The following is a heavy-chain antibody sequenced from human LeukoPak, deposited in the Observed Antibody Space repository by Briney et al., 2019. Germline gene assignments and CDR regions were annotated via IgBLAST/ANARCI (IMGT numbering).Heavy chain of an antibody. CDR1: GGSLSTYY. Sequence: SETLSLTCAVSGGSLSTYYWSWIRHPPGKGREWIGYIHYTGNTNYNPSLKSRVTISLNTSKNQFSLKLSSVTAADTAVYYCAREGTGASRWFDAWGQGTLVTVSS. J-gene: IGHJ5*02. CDR2: IHYTGNT. V-gene: IGHV4-59*01. CDR3: AREGTGASRWFDA. D-gene: IGHD1-26*01.